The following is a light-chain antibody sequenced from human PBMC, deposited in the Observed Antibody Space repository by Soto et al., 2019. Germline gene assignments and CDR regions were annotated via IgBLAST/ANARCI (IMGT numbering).Light chain of an antibody. CDR2: KAS. V-gene: IGKV1-5*03. CDR1: QTISSW. J-gene: IGKJ1*01. Sequence: IQMTRSRSTFSASVGDRVTATCRASQTISSWLAWYQQKPGKAPKLLIYKASSLESGVPSRFSGSGSVTDFPITISSLQPDDFETYHCHHYNSYTVTLGHGTQVDSK. CDR3: HHYNSYTVT.